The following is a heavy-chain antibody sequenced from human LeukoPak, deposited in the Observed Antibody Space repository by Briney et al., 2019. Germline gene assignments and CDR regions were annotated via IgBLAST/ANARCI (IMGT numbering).Heavy chain of an antibody. J-gene: IGHJ6*03. Sequence: PGGSLRLSCAASGFTFSNYWMNWVRQAPGKGLEWVANIKQDGSEKYYVDSVKGRFTISRDNAKNSLYLQMNSLRAEDTAVYYCARGASYYYYMDVWGKGTTVTVSS. CDR1: GFTFSNYW. CDR3: ARGASYYYYMDV. V-gene: IGHV3-7*01. CDR2: IKQDGSEK.